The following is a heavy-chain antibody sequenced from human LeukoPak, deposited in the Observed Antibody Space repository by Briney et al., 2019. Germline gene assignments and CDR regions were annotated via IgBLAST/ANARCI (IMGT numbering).Heavy chain of an antibody. CDR1: GFTFSTYS. CDR2: ISSSSTI. J-gene: IGHJ3*02. V-gene: IGHV3-48*01. CDR3: ARKWYSIDAFDI. Sequence: PGGSLRLSCASSGFTFSTYSMNWVRQAPGKGLEWVSYISSSSTIYYADSVKGRFTISRDNAKNSLYLQMNSLRADDTAVYYCARKWYSIDAFDIWGQGAMVTVSS. D-gene: IGHD2/OR15-2a*01.